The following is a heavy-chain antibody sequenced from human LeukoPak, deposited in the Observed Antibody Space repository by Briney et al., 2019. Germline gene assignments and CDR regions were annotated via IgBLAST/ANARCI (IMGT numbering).Heavy chain of an antibody. J-gene: IGHJ4*02. CDR2: ISGSGGST. CDR1: GFTFSSYA. V-gene: IGHV3-23*01. D-gene: IGHD6-19*01. Sequence: PGGSLRPSCAASGFTFSSYAMSWVRQAPGKGLEWVSGISGSGGSTSYADSVKGRFTTSRDNSKNTLYLQMNSLRAEDTAVYYCAKRIAVTGPYFDYWGQGTLVTVSS. CDR3: AKRIAVTGPYFDY.